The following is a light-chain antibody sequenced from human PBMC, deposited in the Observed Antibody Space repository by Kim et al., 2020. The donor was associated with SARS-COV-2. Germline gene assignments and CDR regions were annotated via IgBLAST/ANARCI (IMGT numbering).Light chain of an antibody. CDR1: QSVSGY. J-gene: IGKJ1*01. CDR2: DAS. V-gene: IGKV3-11*01. CDR3: QQRSNWPGT. Sequence: LSPGEKATRSCRASQSVSGYLARYQQKPGQAPRLLIYDASNRATGIPARFSGSGSGTGFTLTISSLEPEDFAVYYCQQRSNWPGTFGQGTKVDIK.